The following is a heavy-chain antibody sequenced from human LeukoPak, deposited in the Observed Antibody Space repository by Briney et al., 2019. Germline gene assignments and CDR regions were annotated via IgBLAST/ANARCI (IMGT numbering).Heavy chain of an antibody. V-gene: IGHV1-46*01. CDR1: GYTFTGYY. Sequence: ASVKVSCKASGYTFTGYYMHWVRQAPGQGLEWMGIINPSGGSTGYAQKFQGRVTMTRDMSTSTVYMELSSLRSEDTAVYYCARDLDPWSRQFKYGWFDPWGQGTLVTVSS. D-gene: IGHD1-1*01. CDR3: ARDLDPWSRQFKYGWFDP. J-gene: IGHJ5*02. CDR2: INPSGGST.